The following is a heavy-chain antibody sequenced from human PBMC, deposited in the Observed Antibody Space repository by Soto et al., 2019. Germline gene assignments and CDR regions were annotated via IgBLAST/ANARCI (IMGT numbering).Heavy chain of an antibody. V-gene: IGHV1-69*13. CDR3: ARVGPAHYYDSSGYYSPLDY. CDR2: IIPMFGTA. Sequence: SVKVSCKASGDTFSSYAINLVRQAPGQGLEWMGGIIPMFGTANYAQKFKGRVTITAGESTSTVYMELSSLRSEDTAVYYCARVGPAHYYDSSGYYSPLDYWGQGTLVT. J-gene: IGHJ4*02. CDR1: GDTFSSYA. D-gene: IGHD3-22*01.